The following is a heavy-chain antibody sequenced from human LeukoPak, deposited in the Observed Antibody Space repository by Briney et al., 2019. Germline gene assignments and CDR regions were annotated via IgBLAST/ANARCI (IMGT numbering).Heavy chain of an antibody. V-gene: IGHV3-53*01. Sequence: GGSLRLSCAASGFIVSSNYMSWVRQAPGKGLEWVSVIYSGGSTHYADSVKGRFTISRDNSKNTLYLQMNSLRAEDTAVYYCAKDFRIGYSAHFDYWGQGALVTVSS. CDR3: AKDFRIGYSAHFDY. D-gene: IGHD2-21*01. J-gene: IGHJ4*02. CDR2: IYSGGST. CDR1: GFIVSSNY.